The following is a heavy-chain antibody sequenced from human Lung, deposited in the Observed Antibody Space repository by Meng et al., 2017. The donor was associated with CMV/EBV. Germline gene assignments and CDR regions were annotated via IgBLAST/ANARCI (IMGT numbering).Heavy chain of an antibody. J-gene: IGHJ4*02. CDR2: ISSSGGTI. V-gene: IGHV3-48*03. CDR3: ARDDFWSGSPTFDF. Sequence: GGSLRLXCAAFGFTFSTYEMNWVRQAPGKGLEWVSYISSSGGTIYYADSVKGRFTISRDNAKSSLYLQMNSLRAEDTAFYYCARDDFWSGSPTFDFWGQRTLVTVSS. D-gene: IGHD3-3*01. CDR1: GFTFSTYE.